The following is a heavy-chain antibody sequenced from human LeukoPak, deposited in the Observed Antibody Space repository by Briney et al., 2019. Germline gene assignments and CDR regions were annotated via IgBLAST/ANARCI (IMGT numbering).Heavy chain of an antibody. D-gene: IGHD2-21*02. Sequence: ASVKVSCKASGYTFTTYAMHWVRQAPGQRLEWMGWISVGNGNTQYSQNFQGRVTITRDTPATTAYMELSSLRSEDTAVYYCARDVTAWSFDYWGQGTLVTVSS. J-gene: IGHJ4*02. CDR1: GYTFTTYA. V-gene: IGHV1-3*01. CDR2: ISVGNGNT. CDR3: ARDVTAWSFDY.